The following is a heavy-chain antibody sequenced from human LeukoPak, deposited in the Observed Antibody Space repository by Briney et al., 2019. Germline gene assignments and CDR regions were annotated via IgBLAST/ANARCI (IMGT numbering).Heavy chain of an antibody. CDR2: IYPGDSDT. CDR3: ASNRGYSYGRGYYYYMDV. V-gene: IGHV5-51*01. J-gene: IGHJ6*03. CDR1: GYSFTSYW. Sequence: GESLKISCKGSGYSFTSYWIGWVRQMPGKGLEWMGIIYPGDSDTRYSPSFQGQVAISADKSISTAYLQWSSLKASDTAMYYCASNRGYSYGRGYYYYMDVWSKGTTVTVSS. D-gene: IGHD5-18*01.